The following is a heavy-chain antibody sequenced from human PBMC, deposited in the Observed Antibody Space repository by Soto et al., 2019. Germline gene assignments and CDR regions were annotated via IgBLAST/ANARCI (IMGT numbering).Heavy chain of an antibody. J-gene: IGHJ3*01. V-gene: IGHV3-48*02. CDR2: ISIGSGSI. D-gene: IGHD3-22*01. Sequence: EVQLVESGGGLVQPGGSRRVSCAASGFSLSIYTMNWVRQAPGKGLEWVSYISIGSGSIFYADSVKGRFTISRDDAKNSLYLQMNTLRDEDTAVYYCVRDDRWAFDFWGQGTMVTVSP. CDR3: VRDDRWAFDF. CDR1: GFSLSIYT.